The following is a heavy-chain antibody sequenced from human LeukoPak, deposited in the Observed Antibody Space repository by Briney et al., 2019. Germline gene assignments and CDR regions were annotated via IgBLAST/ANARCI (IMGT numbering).Heavy chain of an antibody. Sequence: SETLSLTCTVSGGSISSYYWAWIRQPPGKGLEWIGSINYSGNTYYNPSLKSRVTISVDTSKSQFFLKLSSVTAADTAVYYCARQRMVRGRYYYYYMDVWGKGTTVTISS. J-gene: IGHJ6*03. D-gene: IGHD3-10*01. CDR3: ARQRMVRGRYYYYYMDV. CDR1: GGSISSYY. V-gene: IGHV4-39*01. CDR2: INYSGNT.